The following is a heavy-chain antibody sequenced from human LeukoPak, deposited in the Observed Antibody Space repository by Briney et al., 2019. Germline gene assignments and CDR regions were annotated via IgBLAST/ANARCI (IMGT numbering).Heavy chain of an antibody. CDR3: ANLWEMGY. V-gene: IGHV3-7*01. CDR1: GFTFSDYW. Sequence: GGSLRLSCAASGFTFSDYWMAWVRQAPGKGLEWVASIKQDGSDTYYVDSVRGRFTISRDNTKNSLFLQMNSLRVEDTAVYYCANLWEMGYWGQGTLVTVSS. CDR2: IKQDGSDT. J-gene: IGHJ4*02. D-gene: IGHD5-24*01.